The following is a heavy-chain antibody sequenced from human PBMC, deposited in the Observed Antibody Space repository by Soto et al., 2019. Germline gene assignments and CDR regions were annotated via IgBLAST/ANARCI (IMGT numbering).Heavy chain of an antibody. J-gene: IGHJ4*02. CDR1: GFTSSDTW. D-gene: IGHD6-19*01. CDR3: ARYSSGAGDY. Sequence: EVQPVESGGGLVQPGGSLRLSCAASGFTSSDTWMFWVRQAPGKGLVWVSRINSDGSVTSYADSVKGRFTISRDNAKNTLYLQMNSLRTEDTALYYCARYSSGAGDYWGQGTLVTVSS. V-gene: IGHV3-74*01. CDR2: INSDGSVT.